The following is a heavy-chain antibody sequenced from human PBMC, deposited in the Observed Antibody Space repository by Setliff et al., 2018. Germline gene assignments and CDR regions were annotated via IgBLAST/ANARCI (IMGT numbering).Heavy chain of an antibody. CDR1: GFTFSSYA. CDR2: ISGSGVST. D-gene: IGHD3-10*01. V-gene: IGHV3-23*01. Sequence: GSLRLSCAASGFTFSSYAMSWVRQAPGKGLEWVSAISGSGVSTYYADSVKGRFTISRDNSKNTLYLQMNSLRAEDTAVYYCAKVTNYYGSGSYLDYWGQGTQVTSPQ. J-gene: IGHJ4*02. CDR3: AKVTNYYGSGSYLDY.